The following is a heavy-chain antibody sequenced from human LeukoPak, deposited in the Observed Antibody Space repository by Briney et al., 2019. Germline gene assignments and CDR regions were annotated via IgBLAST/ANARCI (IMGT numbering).Heavy chain of an antibody. V-gene: IGHV1-69*06. CDR3: ARVGGPFEVGAQSWNWFDP. CDR2: IIPIFGTA. Sequence: ASVKVSCKASGGTFSSYAISWVRQAPGQGLEWMGGIIPIFGTANYAQKFQGRVTITADKSTSTAYMELSSLRSEDTAVYYCARVGGPFEVGAQSWNWFDPWGQGTLVTVSS. D-gene: IGHD1-26*01. J-gene: IGHJ5*02. CDR1: GGTFSSYA.